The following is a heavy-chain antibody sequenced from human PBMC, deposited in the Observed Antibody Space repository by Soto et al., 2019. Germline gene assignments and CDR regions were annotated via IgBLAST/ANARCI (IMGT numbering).Heavy chain of an antibody. D-gene: IGHD3-3*01. CDR2: INAGNGNT. CDR3: ARSGRRYDFWSGYYWFDP. V-gene: IGHV1-3*01. CDR1: GYTFTSYA. Sequence: ASVKVSCKASGYTFTSYAMHWVRQAPGQRLEWMGWINAGNGNTKYSQKFQGRVTITRDTSASTAYMELSSLRSEDTAVYYCARSGRRYDFWSGYYWFDPWGQGTLVTVSS. J-gene: IGHJ5*02.